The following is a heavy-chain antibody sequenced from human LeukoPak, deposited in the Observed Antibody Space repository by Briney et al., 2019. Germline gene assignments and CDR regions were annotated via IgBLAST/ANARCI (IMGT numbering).Heavy chain of an antibody. V-gene: IGHV4-31*03. CDR2: IYYSGST. CDR1: GGSISSSDYY. J-gene: IGHJ5*02. Sequence: TASETLSLTCIVSGGSISSSDYYWGWIRQHPGKGLEWIGYIYYSGSTYYNPSLKSRVTISVDTSKNQFSLKLSSVTAADTAVYYCARNMSIVARRGVLQNWFDPWGQGTLVTVSS. CDR3: ARNMSIVARRGVLQNWFDP. D-gene: IGHD6-6*01.